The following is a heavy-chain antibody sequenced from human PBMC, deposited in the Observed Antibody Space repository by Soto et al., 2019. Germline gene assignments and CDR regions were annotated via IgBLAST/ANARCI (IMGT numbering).Heavy chain of an antibody. CDR3: ARGYAFQHYAILTGPYYYYYYGMDV. Sequence: QVQLVQSGAEVKKPGSSVKVSCKASGGTFSSYAISWVRQAPGQGLEWMGGIIPIFGTANYAQKFQGRVTITADESTSTAYMELSSLRSEDTAVYYCARGYAFQHYAILTGPYYYYYYGMDVWGQGTTVTVSS. D-gene: IGHD3-9*01. V-gene: IGHV1-69*01. CDR2: IIPIFGTA. CDR1: GGTFSSYA. J-gene: IGHJ6*02.